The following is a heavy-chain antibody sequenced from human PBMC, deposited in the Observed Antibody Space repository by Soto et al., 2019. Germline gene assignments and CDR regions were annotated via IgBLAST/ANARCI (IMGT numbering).Heavy chain of an antibody. V-gene: IGHV1-46*01. CDR3: AREGRDIVVVPAAMSSGSYYYYGMDV. Sequence: ASVKLSCKASGYTFTSYYMHWVRQAPGQGLEWMGIINPSGGSTSYAQKFQGRVTMTRDTSTSTVYMELSSLRSEDTAVYYCAREGRDIVVVPAAMSSGSYYYYGMDVWGQGTTVTVSS. CDR1: GYTFTSYY. CDR2: INPSGGST. J-gene: IGHJ6*02. D-gene: IGHD2-2*01.